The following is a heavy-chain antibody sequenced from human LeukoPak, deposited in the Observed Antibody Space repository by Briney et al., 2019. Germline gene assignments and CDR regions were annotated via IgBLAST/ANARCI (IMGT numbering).Heavy chain of an antibody. J-gene: IGHJ4*02. CDR3: ARDMPKSGWFLGRDYFDY. Sequence: GGSLRLSCAASGFSSSSYEMNWVRQAPGKGLEWVSYISSSGTSIYYADFVKGRFTMSRDNSKNSLSLQMNSLRAEDSAMYYCARDMPKSGWFLGRDYFDYWGQGTLVTVSS. V-gene: IGHV3-48*03. CDR2: ISSSGTSI. D-gene: IGHD6-19*01. CDR1: GFSSSSYE.